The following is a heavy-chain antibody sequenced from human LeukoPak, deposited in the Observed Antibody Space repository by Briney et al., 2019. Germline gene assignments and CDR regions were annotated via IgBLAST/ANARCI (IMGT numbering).Heavy chain of an antibody. CDR1: GFTFSSYW. J-gene: IGHJ4*02. Sequence: TGGSLRLSCAASGFTFSSYWMSWVRQAPGKGLEWVANIKQDGSEKYYVDSVKGRLTISRDNAKNSLYLQMNSLRAEDTAVYYCARDPGIAAAGTTPSDYWGQGTLVTVSS. D-gene: IGHD6-13*01. V-gene: IGHV3-7*03. CDR3: ARDPGIAAAGTTPSDY. CDR2: IKQDGSEK.